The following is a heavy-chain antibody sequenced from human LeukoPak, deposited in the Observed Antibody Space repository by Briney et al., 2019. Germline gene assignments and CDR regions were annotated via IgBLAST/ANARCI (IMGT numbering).Heavy chain of an antibody. D-gene: IGHD6-13*01. CDR1: GGTFSSYA. J-gene: IGHJ3*02. CDR2: ISAYNGNT. V-gene: IGHV1-18*01. Sequence: ASVKVSCKASGGTFSSYAISWVRQAPGQGLEWMGWISAYNGNTNYAQKLQGRVTMTTDTSTSTAYMELRSLRSDDTAVYYCARGGYKQQLARGAFDIWGQGTMVTVSS. CDR3: ARGGYKQQLARGAFDI.